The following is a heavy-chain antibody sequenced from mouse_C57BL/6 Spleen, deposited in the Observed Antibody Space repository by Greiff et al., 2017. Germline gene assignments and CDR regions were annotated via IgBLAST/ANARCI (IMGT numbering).Heavy chain of an antibody. CDR1: GYTFTSYW. J-gene: IGHJ2*01. Sequence: QVQLQQPGAELVKPGASVKMSCKASGYTFTSYWITWVKQRPGQGLEWIGDIYPGSGSTNYNEKFKSKATLTVDTSSSTAYMQLSSLTSEDSAVYYGASGVDYYGRSHFDDWGQGTTLTVSS. CDR2: IYPGSGST. V-gene: IGHV1-55*01. CDR3: ASGVDYYGRSHFDD. D-gene: IGHD1-1*01.